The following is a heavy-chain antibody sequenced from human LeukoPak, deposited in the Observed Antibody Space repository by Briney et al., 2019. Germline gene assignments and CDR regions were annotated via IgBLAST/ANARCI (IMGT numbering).Heavy chain of an antibody. CDR2: INHSGST. CDR3: ARTSMVRGVPMFDY. V-gene: IGHV4-34*01. Sequence: PSETLSLTCAVYGGSFSGYYWSWIRQPPGKGLEWIGEINHSGSTNYNPSLKSRVTISVDTSKNQFSLKLSSVTAADTAVYYCARTSMVRGVPMFDYWGQGTLVTVSS. D-gene: IGHD3-10*01. CDR1: GGSFSGYY. J-gene: IGHJ4*02.